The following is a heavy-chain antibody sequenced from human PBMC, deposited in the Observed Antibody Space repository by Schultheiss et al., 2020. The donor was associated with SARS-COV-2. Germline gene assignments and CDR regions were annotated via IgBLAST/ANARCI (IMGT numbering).Heavy chain of an antibody. D-gene: IGHD3-10*01. CDR1: GFTFSSYS. CDR3: AGSFGCYAFDI. J-gene: IGHJ3*02. V-gene: IGHV3-21*01. CDR2: ISSSSSYI. Sequence: GGSLRLSCAASGFTFSSYSMNWVRQAPGKGLEWVSSISSSSSYIYYADAVKGRVTISRDNAKNTLYLEMNRLRAEDTAVYYCAGSFGCYAFDIWGQGTMVTVSS.